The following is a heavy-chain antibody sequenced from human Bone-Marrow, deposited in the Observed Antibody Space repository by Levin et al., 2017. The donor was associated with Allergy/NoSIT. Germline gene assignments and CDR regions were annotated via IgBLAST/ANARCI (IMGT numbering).Heavy chain of an antibody. CDR2: ISSTSRVI. CDR3: VRDSAAD. Sequence: ASVKVSCAASGFSFSSDDMHWVRQAPGKGLEWVSYISSTSRVIYYADSMKGRFTVSRDNAKNSLYLQMNSLRDEDTAVYYCVRDSAADWGQGTLVSVSS. CDR1: GFSFSSDD. J-gene: IGHJ4*02. V-gene: IGHV3-48*02. D-gene: IGHD6-13*01.